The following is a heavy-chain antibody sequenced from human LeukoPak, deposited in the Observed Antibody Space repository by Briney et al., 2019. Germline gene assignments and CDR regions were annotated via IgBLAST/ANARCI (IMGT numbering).Heavy chain of an antibody. Sequence: GGSLRLSCAASGFTVSNHYMNWVRQAPGKGLEWVSVIYSGGGTHYTDSVKGRFTISRDNSKNSLYLQMNSLRDDDTAVYYCARESYWGSSGEGFDYWGPGTLVTVSS. CDR1: GFTVSNHY. CDR3: ARESYWGSSGEGFDY. D-gene: IGHD7-27*01. CDR2: IYSGGGT. V-gene: IGHV3-53*01. J-gene: IGHJ4*02.